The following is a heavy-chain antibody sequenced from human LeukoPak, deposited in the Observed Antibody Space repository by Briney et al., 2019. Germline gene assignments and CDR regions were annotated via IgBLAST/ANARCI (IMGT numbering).Heavy chain of an antibody. CDR2: IIPIFGTA. CDR1: GGTFSSYA. CDR3: ARAGRRLFGVLIPLSFDY. V-gene: IGHV1-69*06. J-gene: IGHJ4*02. D-gene: IGHD3-3*01. Sequence: SVKVSCKASGGTFSSYAISWVRQTPGQGLEWMGGIIPIFGTANYAQKFQGRVTITADKSTSTAYMELSSLRSEDTAVYYCARAGRRLFGVLIPLSFDYWGQGTPVTVSS.